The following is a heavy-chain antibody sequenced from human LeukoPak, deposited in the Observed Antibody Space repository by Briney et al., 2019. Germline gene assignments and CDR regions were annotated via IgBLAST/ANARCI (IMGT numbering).Heavy chain of an antibody. Sequence: ASVKVSCKASGYTFTSYYMHWVRQAPGQGLEWMGLINPSGGSTSYAQKFQGRVTMTRDTSTSTVYMELSSLRSEDTAVYYCATEIVVVVAATGWPRDYYFDYWGQGTLVTVSS. V-gene: IGHV1-46*01. CDR3: ATEIVVVVAATGWPRDYYFDY. D-gene: IGHD2-15*01. J-gene: IGHJ4*02. CDR1: GYTFTSYY. CDR2: INPSGGST.